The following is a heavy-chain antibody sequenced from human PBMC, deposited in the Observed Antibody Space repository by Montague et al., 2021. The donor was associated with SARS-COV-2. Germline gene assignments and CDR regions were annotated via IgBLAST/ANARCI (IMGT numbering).Heavy chain of an antibody. J-gene: IGHJ3*02. CDR1: GASVSSSD. CDR3: ARETMTADAFDI. V-gene: IGHV4-59*02. D-gene: IGHD1-14*01. CDR2: FYSVGST. Sequence: SETRSLTCTVSGASVSSSDWGWIRQSPGKGLEWIGYFYSVGSTDYNPSLKSRVTISRDTSKNQLSLKVRSVTAADTAIYYCARETMTADAFDIWGQGTMVTVSS.